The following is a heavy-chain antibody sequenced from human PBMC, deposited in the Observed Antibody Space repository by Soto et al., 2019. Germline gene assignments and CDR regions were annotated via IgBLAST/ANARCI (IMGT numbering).Heavy chain of an antibody. V-gene: IGHV5-51*01. D-gene: IGHD6-13*01. CDR1: GYSFTNYW. Sequence: GESLKISCKGSGYSFTNYWIGWVRQMPGKGLECMGIIYPADSDTRYSPSFQGQVTISADKSISTAYLQWSSLKASDTAMYYCARRDLTSSWFASDYWGQGTLVTVSS. CDR3: ARRDLTSSWFASDY. CDR2: IYPADSDT. J-gene: IGHJ4*02.